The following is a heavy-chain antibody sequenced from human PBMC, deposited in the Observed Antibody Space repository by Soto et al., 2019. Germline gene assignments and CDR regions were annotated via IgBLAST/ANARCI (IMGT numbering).Heavy chain of an antibody. CDR1: GFSFSSNW. CDR2: IKEDGSEK. D-gene: IGHD3-16*01. Sequence: EVQMVESGGGLVQPVGSLRLSCAASGFSFSSNWMSWVRQAPGKWLEWVAHIKEDGSEKYYVDVVKGRFTISRDNAKNSVYLQMTGLRVGDRAVYYCGRGGGIGSYGGQGALVTVSS. V-gene: IGHV3-7*04. J-gene: IGHJ4*02. CDR3: GRGGGIGSY.